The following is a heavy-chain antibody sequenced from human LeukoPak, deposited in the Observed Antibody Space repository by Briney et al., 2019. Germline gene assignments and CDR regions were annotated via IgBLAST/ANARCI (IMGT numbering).Heavy chain of an antibody. CDR3: AKVIRVHYYDPLDAFDI. J-gene: IGHJ3*02. CDR1: GFTFSSYA. CDR2: ISGSGGST. V-gene: IGHV3-23*01. D-gene: IGHD3-22*01. Sequence: PGGSLRLSCAASGFTFSSYAMSWVRQAPGKGLEWVSAISGSGGSTYYADSVKGRFTISRDNSKNTLYLQMSSLRAEDTAVYYCAKVIRVHYYDPLDAFDIWGQGTMVTVSS.